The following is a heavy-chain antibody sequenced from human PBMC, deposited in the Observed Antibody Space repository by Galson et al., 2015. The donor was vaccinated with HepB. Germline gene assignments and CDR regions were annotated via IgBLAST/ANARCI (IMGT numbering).Heavy chain of an antibody. J-gene: IGHJ4*02. CDR1: GFTFSSYS. D-gene: IGHD7-27*01. Sequence: SLRLSCAASGFTFSSYSMNWVRQAPGKGLEWVSSISSSSSYIYYADSVKGRFTISRGNAKNSLYLQMNSLRAEDTAVYYCARDPLTGVDYWGQGTLVTVSS. CDR3: ARDPLTGVDY. V-gene: IGHV3-21*01. CDR2: ISSSSSYI.